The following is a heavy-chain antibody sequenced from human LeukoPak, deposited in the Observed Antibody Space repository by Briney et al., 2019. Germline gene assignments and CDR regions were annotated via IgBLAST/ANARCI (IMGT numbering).Heavy chain of an antibody. J-gene: IGHJ4*02. CDR1: GFTFNNYA. D-gene: IGHD6-19*01. Sequence: GGSLRLSCSVSGFTFNNYAMNWVRQAPGKGLEWVSGISGSGSTTYYADSVKGRFTISRDNSKNTLYLQMNNLRGEDTAVYFCAKDSRPTIAVAGFDYWAREPWSPSHQ. CDR3: AKDSRPTIAVAGFDY. V-gene: IGHV3-23*01. CDR2: ISGSGSTT.